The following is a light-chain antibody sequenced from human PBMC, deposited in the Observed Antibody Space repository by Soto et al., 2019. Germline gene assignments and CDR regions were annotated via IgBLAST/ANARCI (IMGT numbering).Light chain of an antibody. Sequence: QSALAQPASVSGSPGQSITISRTGTSSDIGSYNYISWYQQYPDKGPKLIIYGVTNRPSGVSNRFSGSKSGYTASLTISGLQAEDEADYYCCSYTTTTAYVFGTGTKLTVL. CDR3: CSYTTTTAYV. CDR2: GVT. J-gene: IGLJ1*01. CDR1: SSDIGSYNY. V-gene: IGLV2-14*03.